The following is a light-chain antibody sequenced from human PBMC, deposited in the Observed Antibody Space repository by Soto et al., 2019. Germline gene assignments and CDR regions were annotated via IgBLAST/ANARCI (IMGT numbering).Light chain of an antibody. CDR2: WAS. Sequence: DIVMTQSPDSLAVSLGQRATINCKSSQSVLYSSNNKNYLSWYQQKPGQPPKLLIYWASTRESGVPDRFSGSGSGTDFTLTISSLQAKDVAVSYCQEYYSTPYTFSKGTKLEIK. V-gene: IGKV4-1*01. CDR3: QEYYSTPYT. J-gene: IGKJ2*01. CDR1: QSVLYSSNNKNY.